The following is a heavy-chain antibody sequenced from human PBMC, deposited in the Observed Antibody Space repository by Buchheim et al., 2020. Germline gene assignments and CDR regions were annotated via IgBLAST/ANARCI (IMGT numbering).Heavy chain of an antibody. D-gene: IGHD6-6*01. J-gene: IGHJ4*02. CDR2: ISASNGNT. CDR3: ARGRGDSSASADGY. V-gene: IGHV1-18*01. CDR1: GYTFSNYG. Sequence: QVQLVQSGAEVRKPGASVKVSCKASGYTFSNYGITWVRQAPGQGLEWMGWISASNGNTHYALSLQGRVTMTTDTSTSTAYMEMRSLRSADTAVYYCARGRGDSSASADGYWGQGSL.